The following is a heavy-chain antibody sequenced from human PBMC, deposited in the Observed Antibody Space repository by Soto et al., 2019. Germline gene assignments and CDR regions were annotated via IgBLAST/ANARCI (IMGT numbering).Heavy chain of an antibody. CDR1: GGSISSYY. V-gene: IGHV4-59*01. D-gene: IGHD4-17*01. CDR2: FFDSGST. CDR3: ASNTYTYGDSNF. J-gene: IGHJ6*02. Sequence: SETLSLTCTVSGGSISSYYWSWIRQPPGKGLEWIGYFFDSGSTNYNPSLKSRVTISVDTSKNQFSLKLSSVTAADTAVYYCASNTYTYGDSNFWGQGTTVTVSS.